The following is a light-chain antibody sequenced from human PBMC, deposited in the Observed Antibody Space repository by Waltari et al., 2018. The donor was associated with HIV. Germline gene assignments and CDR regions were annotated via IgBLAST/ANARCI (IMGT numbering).Light chain of an antibody. V-gene: IGLV2-14*03. CDR2: DVS. CDR3: SSYTSSSTKV. CDR1: SSDIDGYNY. Sequence: QSALTQPAAVSGSPGQSITISCTGNSSDIDGYNYDAWYQQHPSKDPKLMIYDVSNRPSGLSNRSSGSKSGNTASLTISGLQAEDEADYYCSSYTSSSTKVFGGGTKLTVL. J-gene: IGLJ2*01.